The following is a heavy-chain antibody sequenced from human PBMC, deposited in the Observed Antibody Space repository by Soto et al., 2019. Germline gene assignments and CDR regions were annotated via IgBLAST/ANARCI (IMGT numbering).Heavy chain of an antibody. CDR3: ASRPSSLTRLDY. D-gene: IGHD2-2*01. CDR2: ISYDGSNK. V-gene: IGHV3-30-3*01. J-gene: IGHJ4*02. CDR1: GFTFSSYA. Sequence: GGSLRLSCAASGFTFSSYAMHWVRQAPGKGLEWVAVISYDGSNKYYADSVKGRFTISRDNSKNTLYLQMNSLRGEDTAVYYCASRPSSLTRLDYWGQGTLVTVSS.